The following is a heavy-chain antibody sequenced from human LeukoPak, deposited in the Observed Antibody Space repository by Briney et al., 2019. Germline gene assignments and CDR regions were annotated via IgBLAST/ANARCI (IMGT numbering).Heavy chain of an antibody. CDR2: INGDGDGK. D-gene: IGHD3-10*01. CDR1: GFSFRRFW. V-gene: IGHV3-7*01. Sequence: PGGSLRLSCAGSGFSFRRFWMTWAREAPGRGLECVANINGDGDGKRYADSVKDRFTISRDNARSLVFLQIHSLRDEDTALYYCARDSSPDSATTYYGALDMWGQGTMVTVSS. CDR3: ARDSSPDSATTYYGALDM. J-gene: IGHJ3*02.